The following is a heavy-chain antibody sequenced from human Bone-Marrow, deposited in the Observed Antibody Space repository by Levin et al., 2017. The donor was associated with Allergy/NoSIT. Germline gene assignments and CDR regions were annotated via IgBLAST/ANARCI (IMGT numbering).Heavy chain of an antibody. D-gene: IGHD2-2*01. V-gene: IGHV3-23*01. CDR3: AKEIVVVPAAYYFDY. CDR1: GFTFSSYA. J-gene: IGHJ4*02. Sequence: GESLKISCAASGFTFSSYAMSWVRQAPGKGLEWVSAISGSGGSTYYADSVKGRFTISRDNSKNTLYLQMNSLRAEDTAVYYCAKEIVVVPAAYYFDYWGQGTLVTVSS. CDR2: ISGSGGST.